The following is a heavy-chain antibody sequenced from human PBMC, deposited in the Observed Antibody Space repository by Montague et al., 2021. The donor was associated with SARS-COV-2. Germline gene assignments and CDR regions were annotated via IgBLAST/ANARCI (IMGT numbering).Heavy chain of an antibody. D-gene: IGHD5-18*01. CDR2: MVYSGRN. J-gene: IGHJ5*02. CDR1: GDSINSDTAF. Sequence: SETLSLTCTVSGDSINSDTAFWGWVRQSPGKGLEWIGSMVYSGRNFYNVALRSRLTISVDKSKNQFSLELRAVTAADTGLYYCARHDHTDFGNPNWFDPWGQGTLVTVSS. V-gene: IGHV4-39*01. CDR3: ARHDHTDFGNPNWFDP.